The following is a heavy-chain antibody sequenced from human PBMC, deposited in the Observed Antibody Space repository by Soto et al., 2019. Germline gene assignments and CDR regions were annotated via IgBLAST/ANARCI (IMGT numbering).Heavy chain of an antibody. CDR2: INGDNDYT. Sequence: QVQLVQSGAEVKKPGASVKVSCKASGYNVTSYAMHWVRQAPGQRLEWMGWINGDNDYTKYSQKLQARVTITRDKSASTVYMELSKLRSEDTAVYYCAREVLRYHNWFDPWGQGTLVTVSA. J-gene: IGHJ5*02. CDR3: AREVLRYHNWFDP. CDR1: GYNVTSYA. V-gene: IGHV1-3*01. D-gene: IGHD3-9*01.